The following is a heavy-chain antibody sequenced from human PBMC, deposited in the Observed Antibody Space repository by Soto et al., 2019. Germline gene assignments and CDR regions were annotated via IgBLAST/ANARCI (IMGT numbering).Heavy chain of an antibody. CDR2: ISAYNGNT. CDR3: AREVATAAPDYYYYYGMDV. V-gene: IGHV1-18*01. D-gene: IGHD6-6*01. Sequence: QVQLVQSGAEVKKPGASVKVSCKASGYTFTSYGISWVRQAPGQGLEWMGWISAYNGNTNYAQKLQGRVTMTTDTSTSTAYMELRSLRSDDTAVDYCAREVATAAPDYYYYYGMDVWGQGTTVTVSS. J-gene: IGHJ6*02. CDR1: GYTFTSYG.